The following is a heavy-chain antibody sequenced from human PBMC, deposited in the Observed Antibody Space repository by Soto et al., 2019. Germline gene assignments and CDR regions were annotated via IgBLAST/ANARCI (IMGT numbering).Heavy chain of an antibody. CDR2: IIPIFGTA. D-gene: IGHD5-12*01. Sequence: ASVKVSCKASGGTFSSYAISWVRQAPGQGLEWMGGIIPIFGTANYAQKFQGRVTITADESTSTAYMELSSLRSEDTAVYYCARGNADGYNLDYWGQGTLVTVSS. J-gene: IGHJ4*02. CDR1: GGTFSSYA. V-gene: IGHV1-69*13. CDR3: ARGNADGYNLDY.